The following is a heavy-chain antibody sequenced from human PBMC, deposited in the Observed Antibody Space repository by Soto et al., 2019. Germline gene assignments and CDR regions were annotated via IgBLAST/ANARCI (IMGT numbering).Heavy chain of an antibody. J-gene: IGHJ4*02. CDR1: GGSISSGGYY. CDR2: TYYSGNT. Sequence: QVQLQESGPGLIKPSQTLTLTCTVSGGSISSGGYYWNWIRQHPGKGLEWIGYTYYSGNTYYNPSLNRRVTISADASKNQFSLKLISVTAADTAVYYCARLSSSGWPIDSWGQGTLVTVSS. D-gene: IGHD6-19*01. V-gene: IGHV4-31*03. CDR3: ARLSSSGWPIDS.